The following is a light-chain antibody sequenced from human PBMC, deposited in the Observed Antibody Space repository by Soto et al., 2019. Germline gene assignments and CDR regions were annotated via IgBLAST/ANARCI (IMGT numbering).Light chain of an antibody. CDR1: QSVSSNY. CDR2: GAS. CDR3: QLYGDSPMYT. Sequence: EVWLTQSPGTLSLSPGERATLSCGASQSVSSNYLAWYQQRPGQAPRLLIYGASSRATGIPDRFSGSGSGTDFTLTISRLETEDSAVYHCQLYGDSPMYTFGQGTKVDIK. J-gene: IGKJ2*01. V-gene: IGKV3-20*01.